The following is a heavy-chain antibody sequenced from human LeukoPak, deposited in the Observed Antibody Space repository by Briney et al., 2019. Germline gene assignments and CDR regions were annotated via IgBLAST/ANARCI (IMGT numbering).Heavy chain of an antibody. CDR2: INSDGNIT. V-gene: IGHV3-74*01. D-gene: IGHD6-13*01. CDR3: AREKQQRGFDY. Sequence: AGGSLRLSCAASGFTFSSYWMHWVRQAPGKGLVWVSRINSDGNITNYADSVKGRFTISRDNAENTPYLQMNTLRADDTAVYYCAREKQQRGFDYWGQGTLVTVSS. CDR1: GFTFSSYW. J-gene: IGHJ4*02.